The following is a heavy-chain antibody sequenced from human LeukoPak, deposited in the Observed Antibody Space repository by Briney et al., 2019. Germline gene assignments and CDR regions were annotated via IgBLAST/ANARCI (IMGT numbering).Heavy chain of an antibody. J-gene: IGHJ3*02. CDR1: GYTFTSYY. Sequence: ASVKVSCKASGYTFTSYYMHWVRQAPGQGLEWMGIISPSGGSTSYAQKFQGRVTMTRDTSTSTVYMELSSLRSEDTAVYYCASPREYCSGGSCYHSGFDIWGQGTMVTVSS. CDR3: ASPREYCSGGSCYHSGFDI. V-gene: IGHV1-46*01. CDR2: ISPSGGST. D-gene: IGHD2-15*01.